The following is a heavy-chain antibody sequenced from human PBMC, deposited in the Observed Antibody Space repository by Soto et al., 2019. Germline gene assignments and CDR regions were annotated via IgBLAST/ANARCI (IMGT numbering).Heavy chain of an antibody. CDR2: IWYDGSNK. CDR1: GFTFSSYG. J-gene: IGHJ3*02. V-gene: IGHV3-33*01. CDR3: ARDGPEEYCSGGSCFHNAFDI. D-gene: IGHD2-15*01. Sequence: GGSLRLPCAASGFTFSSYGMHWVRQAPGKGLEWVAVIWYDGSNKYYADSVKGRFTISRDNSKNTLYLQMNSLRAEDTAVYYCARDGPEEYCSGGSCFHNAFDIWGQGTMVTVSS.